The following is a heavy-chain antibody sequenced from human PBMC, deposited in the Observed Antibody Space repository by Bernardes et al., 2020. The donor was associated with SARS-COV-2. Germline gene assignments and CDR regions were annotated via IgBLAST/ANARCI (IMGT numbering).Heavy chain of an antibody. Sequence: GSLSLSCAASGFTFSTYGMHWVRQAPGKGLEWVALIWYDGSDKYYADSVKGRFTISRDNSKNTLYLQMNSLRVEDTAVYYCARRVRALYSDYWGQGTLVTVSS. CDR2: IWYDGSDK. V-gene: IGHV3-33*01. D-gene: IGHD2-15*01. J-gene: IGHJ4*02. CDR3: ARRVRALYSDY. CDR1: GFTFSTYG.